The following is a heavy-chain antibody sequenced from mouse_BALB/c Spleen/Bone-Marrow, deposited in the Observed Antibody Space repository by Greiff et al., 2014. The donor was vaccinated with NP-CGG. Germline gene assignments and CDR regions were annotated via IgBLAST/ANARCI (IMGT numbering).Heavy chain of an antibody. Sequence: QVQLQQSGPGLVAPSQSLSITCTVSEFSLTGYGVHWVRQPPGKGLEWLGVIWAGGSTNYNSALMSRLSISKDNSKSQVFLKMNSLQTDDTAMYYCARGGSSRAWFAYWGQGTLVTVSA. CDR3: ARGGSSRAWFAY. CDR1: EFSLTGYG. D-gene: IGHD1-1*01. V-gene: IGHV2-9*02. CDR2: IWAGGST. J-gene: IGHJ3*01.